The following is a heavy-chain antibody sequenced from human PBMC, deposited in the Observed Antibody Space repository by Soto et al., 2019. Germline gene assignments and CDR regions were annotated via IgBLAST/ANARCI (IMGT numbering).Heavy chain of an antibody. D-gene: IGHD3-16*02. V-gene: IGHV3-23*01. Sequence: GGSLRLSCAASGFTFSSYAMSWVRQAPGKGLEWVSAISGSGGSTYYADSVKGRFTISRDNSKNTLYLQMNSLRAEDTAVYYCTITYDYVWGSYRSGPRFDYWGQGTLVTVSS. CDR1: GFTFSSYA. CDR3: TITYDYVWGSYRSGPRFDY. CDR2: ISGSGGST. J-gene: IGHJ4*02.